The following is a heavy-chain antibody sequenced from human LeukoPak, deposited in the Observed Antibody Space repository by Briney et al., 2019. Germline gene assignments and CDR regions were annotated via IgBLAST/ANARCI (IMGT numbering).Heavy chain of an antibody. CDR2: IWYDGSNK. J-gene: IGHJ6*02. Sequence: PGGSRRLSREAPGFTFKSYGMHLVRQAPGKGLEWVAVIWYDGSNKYYADSVKGRFTISRDNSKNTLYLQMNSLRAEDTAVYYCARDRYFVWLLRVHYYYYGMDVWGQGTTVTVSS. CDR3: ARDRYFVWLLRVHYYYYGMDV. CDR1: GFTFKSYG. V-gene: IGHV3-33*01. D-gene: IGHD3-9*01.